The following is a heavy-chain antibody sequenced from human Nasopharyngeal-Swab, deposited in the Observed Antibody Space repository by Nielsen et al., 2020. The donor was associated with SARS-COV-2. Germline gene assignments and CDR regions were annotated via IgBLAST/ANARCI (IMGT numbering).Heavy chain of an antibody. V-gene: IGHV3-49*01. CDR3: ARSVGSSYGQGAFDI. J-gene: IGHJ3*02. D-gene: IGHD1-26*01. CDR1: GFTFDAYA. CDR2: IRSKIYNGAP. Sequence: GESLKISCTTSGFTFDAYAMSWFRQAPGKGLEWVGFIRSKIYNGAPEYAASVKGRFTISRDGAESIAFLQMNSLETEDTGVYYCARSVGSSYGQGAFDIWGQGTMVTVSS.